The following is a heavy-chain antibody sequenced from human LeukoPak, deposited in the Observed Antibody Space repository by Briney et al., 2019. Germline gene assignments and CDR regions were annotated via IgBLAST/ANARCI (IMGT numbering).Heavy chain of an antibody. Sequence: ASGKVSCKASGYTFTRYAMHWVRQAPGQGLGWMGWLNACNSNTKYSQEFQGRVTITRDTSASTAYMELSSLRSEDMAVYYCARTTTYYYDSSGLGYFDYWGQGTLVTVSS. D-gene: IGHD3-22*01. CDR2: LNACNSNT. CDR1: GYTFTRYA. V-gene: IGHV1-3*03. CDR3: ARTTTYYYDSSGLGYFDY. J-gene: IGHJ4*02.